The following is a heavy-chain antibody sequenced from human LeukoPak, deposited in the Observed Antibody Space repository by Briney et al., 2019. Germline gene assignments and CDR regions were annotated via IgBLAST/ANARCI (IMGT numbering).Heavy chain of an antibody. CDR2: ISSSSSTI. J-gene: IGHJ4*02. CDR3: AREGEQLAFDY. V-gene: IGHV3-48*04. CDR1: GFTFSSYA. Sequence: PGGSLRLSCTASGFTFSSYAMNWVRHDPGKGLQWVSYISSSSSTIYYADSVKGRFTISRDNARNSLYLQMNSLRAEDTAVYYCAREGEQLAFDYWGQGTLVTVSS. D-gene: IGHD6-6*01.